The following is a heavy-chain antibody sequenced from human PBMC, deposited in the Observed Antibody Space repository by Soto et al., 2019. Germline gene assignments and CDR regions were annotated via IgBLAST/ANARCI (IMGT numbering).Heavy chain of an antibody. V-gene: IGHV1-69*12. CDR3: ATTEDVRVVIECPFDY. CDR1: GGTFSSYA. CDR2: IIPIFGTA. D-gene: IGHD2-21*01. J-gene: IGHJ4*02. Sequence: QVQLVQSGAEVKKPGSSVKVSCKASGGTFSSYAISWVRQAPGQGLEWMGGIIPIFGTANYAQKFQGRVTITADESTSTAYMELSSLRSEDTAVYYCATTEDVRVVIECPFDYWGQGTLVTVSS.